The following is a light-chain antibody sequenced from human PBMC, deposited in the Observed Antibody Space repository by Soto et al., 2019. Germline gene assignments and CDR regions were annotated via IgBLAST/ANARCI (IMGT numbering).Light chain of an antibody. Sequence: VLLQSPGTLSLSPVERSPLSCRTSQSVSSSYLAWSQQKPGQAPRLLIYGTSTRASGIPARFIVSGSGTEFTLPISSLQSEDSAVYDCPQYNNWRTVAQWPQVDIK. CDR2: GTS. J-gene: IGKJ1*01. V-gene: IGKV3-15*01. CDR3: PQYNNWRT. CDR1: QSVSSSY.